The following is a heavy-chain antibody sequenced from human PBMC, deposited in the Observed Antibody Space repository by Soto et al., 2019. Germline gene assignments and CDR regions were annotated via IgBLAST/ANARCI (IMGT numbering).Heavy chain of an antibody. CDR1: GFSFSTYA. CDR3: AREGIVGATRGYYFDY. Sequence: QVQLVESGGGVVQPGRSLRLSCAASGFSFSTYAMHWVRQAPGKGLEWVAIILNDGSNKYYADSVKGRLTISRDNSKNTLYLQMNSLREEYTAMYYCAREGIVGATRGYYFDYWGQGTLVTVSS. D-gene: IGHD1-26*01. CDR2: ILNDGSNK. V-gene: IGHV3-30-3*01. J-gene: IGHJ4*02.